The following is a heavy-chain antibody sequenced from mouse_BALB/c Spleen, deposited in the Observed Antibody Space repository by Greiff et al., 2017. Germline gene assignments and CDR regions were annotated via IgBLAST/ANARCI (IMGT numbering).Heavy chain of an antibody. J-gene: IGHJ4*01. Sequence: EVQGVESGGGLVQPGGSMKLSCVASGFTFSNYWMNWVRQSPEKGLEWVAEIRLKSNNYATHYAESVKGRFTISRDDSKSSVYLQMNNLRAEDTGIYYCTRIYYYGSRGAMDYWGQGTSVTVSS. V-gene: IGHV6-6*02. D-gene: IGHD1-1*01. CDR2: IRLKSNNYAT. CDR3: TRIYYYGSRGAMDY. CDR1: GFTFSNYW.